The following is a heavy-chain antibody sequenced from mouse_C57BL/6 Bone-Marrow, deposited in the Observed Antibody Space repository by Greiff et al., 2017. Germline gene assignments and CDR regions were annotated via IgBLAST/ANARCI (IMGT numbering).Heavy chain of an antibody. D-gene: IGHD2-3*01. V-gene: IGHV2-2*01. CDR1: GFSLTSSG. CDR3: ARKGWLLRENTMDY. Sequence: VQLVESGPGLVQPSQSLSIPCTVSGFSLTSSGVHWVRQSPGKGLEWLGVIWSGGSTDYNAAFISRLSISKDNSKSQVFFKMNSLQADDTAIYYCARKGWLLRENTMDYWGQGTSVTVSS. J-gene: IGHJ4*01. CDR2: IWSGGST.